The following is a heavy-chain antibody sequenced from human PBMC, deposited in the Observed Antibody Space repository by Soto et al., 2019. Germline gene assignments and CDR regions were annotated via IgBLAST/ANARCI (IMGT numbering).Heavy chain of an antibody. Sequence: SVKVSCKASGGTFSSYAISWVRQAPGQGLEWMGGIIPIFGTANYAQKFQGRVTITADKSTSTAYMELSSLRSEDTAVYYCARGYCSGGSCYSGSYFDYWGQGTLVTVSS. CDR1: GGTFSSYA. CDR2: IIPIFGTA. D-gene: IGHD2-15*01. CDR3: ARGYCSGGSCYSGSYFDY. J-gene: IGHJ4*02. V-gene: IGHV1-69*06.